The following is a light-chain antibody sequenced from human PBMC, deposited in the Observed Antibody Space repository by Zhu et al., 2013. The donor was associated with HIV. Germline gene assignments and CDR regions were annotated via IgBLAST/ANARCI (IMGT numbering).Light chain of an antibody. J-gene: IGKJ2*01. Sequence: EIVMTQSPATLXVSPGETATLSCRASQSISINLAWYQQKPGQPPRLLIYGASTRATGTPARFSGSGSWTEFTLIISSLQSEDFGVYYCQQYDDWPPYTFGPGTKLEI. CDR1: QSISIN. CDR2: GAS. CDR3: QQYDDWPPYT. V-gene: IGKV3-15*01.